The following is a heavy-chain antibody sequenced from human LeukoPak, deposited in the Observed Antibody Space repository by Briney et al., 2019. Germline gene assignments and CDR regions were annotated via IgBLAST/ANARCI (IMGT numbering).Heavy chain of an antibody. V-gene: IGHV4-34*01. Sequence: PSETLSLTCAVYGGSFSGYYWSWIRQPPGKGLEWIGSIYYSGSTYYNPSLKSRVTISVDTSKNQFSLKLSSVTAADTAVYYCARHPIVVVPACFDYWGQGTLVTVSS. CDR2: IYYSGST. CDR3: ARHPIVVVPACFDY. D-gene: IGHD2-2*01. J-gene: IGHJ4*02. CDR1: GGSFSGYY.